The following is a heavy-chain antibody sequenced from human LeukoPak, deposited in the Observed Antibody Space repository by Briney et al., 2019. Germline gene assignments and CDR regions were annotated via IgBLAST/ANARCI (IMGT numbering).Heavy chain of an antibody. CDR2: IIPIFGTA. Sequence: SVKVSCKASGYTFTSYDINWVRQAPGQGLEWMGGIIPIFGTANYAQKFQGRVTITADESTSTAYMELSSLRSEDTAVYYCARGHVLLGYCSSTSCSPYYYGMDVWGQGTTVTVSS. V-gene: IGHV1-69*13. J-gene: IGHJ6*02. CDR3: ARGHVLLGYCSSTSCSPYYYGMDV. CDR1: GYTFTSYD. D-gene: IGHD2-2*01.